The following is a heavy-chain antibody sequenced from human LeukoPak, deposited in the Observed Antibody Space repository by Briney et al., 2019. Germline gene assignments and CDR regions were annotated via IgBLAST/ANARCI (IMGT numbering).Heavy chain of an antibody. CDR1: GGSISSCY. CDR2: IYYSGST. V-gene: IGHV4-59*01. Sequence: TSETLSLTCTVSGGSISSCYWSWIRQPPGKGLEWIGYIYYSGSTNYKPSLKSRVTISVETSKNQFSLKLRSVTAADTAVYYCARVTGYMIEDYFDYWGQGTLVTVSS. CDR3: ARVTGYMIEDYFDY. D-gene: IGHD3-22*01. J-gene: IGHJ4*02.